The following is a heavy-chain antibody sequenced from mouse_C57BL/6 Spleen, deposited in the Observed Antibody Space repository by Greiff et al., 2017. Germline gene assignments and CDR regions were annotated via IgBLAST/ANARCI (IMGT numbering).Heavy chain of an antibody. CDR1: GYTFTSYW. D-gene: IGHD1-1*01. V-gene: IGHV1-72*01. Sequence: QVQLKQPGAELVKPGASVKLSCKASGYTFTSYWMHWVKQRPGRGLEWIGRIDPNSGGTKYNEKFKSKATLTVDKPSSTAYMQLSSLTSEDSAVYYCARRDYGSSGDFDYWGQGTTLTVSS. CDR2: IDPNSGGT. CDR3: ARRDYGSSGDFDY. J-gene: IGHJ2*01.